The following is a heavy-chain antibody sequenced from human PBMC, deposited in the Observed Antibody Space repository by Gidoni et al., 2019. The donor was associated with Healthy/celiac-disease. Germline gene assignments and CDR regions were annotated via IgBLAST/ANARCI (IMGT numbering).Heavy chain of an antibody. CDR2: ISWDGGST. CDR1: GFTFDDYT. Sequence: EVQLVESGGVVVQPGGSLRLSCAASGFTFDDYTMHWVRQAPGKGLEWVSLISWDGGSTYYADSVKGRFTISRDNSKNSLYLQMNSLRTEDTALYYCAKDEGSGWPDPYYFDYWGQGTLVTVSS. J-gene: IGHJ4*02. V-gene: IGHV3-43*01. D-gene: IGHD6-19*01. CDR3: AKDEGSGWPDPYYFDY.